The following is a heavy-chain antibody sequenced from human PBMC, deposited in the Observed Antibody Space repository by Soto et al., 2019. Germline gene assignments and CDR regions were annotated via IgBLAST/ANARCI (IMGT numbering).Heavy chain of an antibody. CDR3: ARGDILTGSRFDY. CDR1: GFTFSSYW. J-gene: IGHJ4*02. V-gene: IGHV3-7*01. D-gene: IGHD3-9*01. Sequence: GGSLRLSCAASGFTFSSYWMSWVRQAPGKGLEWVANIKQDGSEKYYVDSVKGRFTISRDNAKNSLYLQMNSLRAEDMAVYYCARGDILTGSRFDYWGQGTLGTVSS. CDR2: IKQDGSEK.